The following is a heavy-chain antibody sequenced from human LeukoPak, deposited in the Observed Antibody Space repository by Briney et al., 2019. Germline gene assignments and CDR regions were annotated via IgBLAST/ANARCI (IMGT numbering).Heavy chain of an antibody. Sequence: ASVKVSCEASGYAFTTYGINWVRQAPGQGLEWMGWISAYNGDTNYAQNVQSRVTMSTDTSTSTAYMELRSLRSDDTAVYYCARDLIAARPGWFDPWGQGTLVTVSS. D-gene: IGHD6-6*01. CDR2: ISAYNGDT. CDR3: ARDLIAARPGWFDP. CDR1: GYAFTTYG. J-gene: IGHJ5*02. V-gene: IGHV1-18*01.